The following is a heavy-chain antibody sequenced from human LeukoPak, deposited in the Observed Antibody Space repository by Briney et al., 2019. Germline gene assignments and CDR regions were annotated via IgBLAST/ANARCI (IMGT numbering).Heavy chain of an antibody. CDR1: GYTFTGYY. D-gene: IGHD2-15*01. CDR2: INPNSGGT. J-gene: IGHJ4*02. V-gene: IGHV1-2*04. Sequence: ASVKVSCKASGYTFTGYYMHWVRQAPGQGLEWMGWINPNSGGTNYAQKFQGWVTMTRDTSISTAYMELSRLRSDDTAVYYCARALGRYCSGGSCYQTDYWGQGTLVTVSS. CDR3: ARALGRYCSGGSCYQTDY.